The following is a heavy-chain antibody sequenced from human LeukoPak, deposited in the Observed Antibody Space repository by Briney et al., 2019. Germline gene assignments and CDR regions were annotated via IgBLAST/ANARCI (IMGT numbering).Heavy chain of an antibody. CDR3: ASEYFRPSGNY. V-gene: IGHV3-74*01. J-gene: IGHJ4*02. CDR1: GLTFSTYW. D-gene: IGHD3-10*01. Sequence: GGSLRLSCAASGLTFSTYWMHWVRHTPGKGLVWVSHINSDGSNTGYADSVKGRFTISRDNAKNTLYLQMNSLRAEDTAVYYCASEYFRPSGNYWGQGTLVTVSS. CDR2: INSDGSNT.